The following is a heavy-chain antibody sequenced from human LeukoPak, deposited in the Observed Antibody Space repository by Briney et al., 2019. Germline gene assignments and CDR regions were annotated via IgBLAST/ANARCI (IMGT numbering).Heavy chain of an antibody. V-gene: IGHV1-69*04. D-gene: IGHD4-17*01. CDR2: IIPILGIA. Sequence: SVKVSCKASGGTFNSYAISWVRQAPGQGLEWMGRIIPILGIANYAQEFQGRVTITADKSTSTAYMELSSLRSEGTAVYYCAREGYYGDYLLVYWGQGTLVTVSS. J-gene: IGHJ4*02. CDR3: AREGYYGDYLLVY. CDR1: GGTFNSYA.